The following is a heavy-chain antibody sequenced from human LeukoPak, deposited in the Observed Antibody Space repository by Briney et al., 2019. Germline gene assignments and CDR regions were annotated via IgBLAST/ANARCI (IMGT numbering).Heavy chain of an antibody. V-gene: IGHV1-3*01. D-gene: IGHD4-11*01. CDR1: GYTFTGYY. CDR2: INAGNGNT. Sequence: GASVKVSCKASGYTFTGYYMHWVRQAPGQGLEWMGWINAGNGNTKYSQKFQGRVTITRDTSASTAYMELSSLRSEDTAVYYCARVWRQTVTYYYYYGMDVWGQGTTVTVSS. J-gene: IGHJ6*02. CDR3: ARVWRQTVTYYYYYGMDV.